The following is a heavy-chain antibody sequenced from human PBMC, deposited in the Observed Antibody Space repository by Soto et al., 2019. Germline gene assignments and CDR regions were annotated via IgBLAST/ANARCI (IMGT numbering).Heavy chain of an antibody. CDR3: ARDDFDSGGYSIDY. CDR1: GYSISRGYY. Sequence: LSLTCVVSGYSISRGYYWGWIRQPPGKGLEWIGSIHHRGNTYYNPSLKRRVTISLDTSKNQFSLKLNSVTAADTAVYFCARDDFDSGGYSIDYWGQGTLVTVSS. V-gene: IGHV4-38-2*02. D-gene: IGHD3-22*01. CDR2: IHHRGNT. J-gene: IGHJ4*02.